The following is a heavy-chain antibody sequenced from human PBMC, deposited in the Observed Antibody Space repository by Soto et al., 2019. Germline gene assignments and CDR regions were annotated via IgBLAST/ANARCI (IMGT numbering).Heavy chain of an antibody. J-gene: IGHJ4*02. CDR3: AREYRQSGYSSSWVFDY. CDR1: GGSINSGGYY. Sequence: QVQLRESGPGLVKPSQTLSLTCTVSGGSINSGGYYWNWIRQHPGKGLEWIGYMYYSGSTYYNPFLWSQVIISADTSETHFSLKLSSVTAADTAVYFCAREYRQSGYSSSWVFDYWGQGTLVNVSS. CDR2: MYYSGST. D-gene: IGHD6-13*01. V-gene: IGHV4-31*01.